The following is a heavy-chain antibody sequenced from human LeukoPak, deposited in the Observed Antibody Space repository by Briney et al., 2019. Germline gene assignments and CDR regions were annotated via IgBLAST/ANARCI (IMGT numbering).Heavy chain of an antibody. CDR3: AKDSGGSSSGHDY. CDR2: ITGSGGST. Sequence: PGGTLRLSCAASGFTFSTSGMSWVRQAPGKGLEWVSTITGSGGSTYYADSVKGRFTISRDNSKNTLYLQMNSLRAEDTAVYYCAKDSGGSSSGHDYWGQGTLVTVSS. CDR1: GFTFSTSG. D-gene: IGHD6-19*01. V-gene: IGHV3-23*01. J-gene: IGHJ4*02.